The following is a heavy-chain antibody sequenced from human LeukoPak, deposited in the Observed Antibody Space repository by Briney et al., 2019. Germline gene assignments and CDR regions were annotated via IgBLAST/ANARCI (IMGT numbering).Heavy chain of an antibody. V-gene: IGHV1-18*01. D-gene: IGHD3-10*01. CDR2: ISAYNGNT. CDR1: GYTFTSYG. J-gene: IGHJ5*02. Sequence: ASVKLSCKASGYTFTSYGISWVRQAPGQGLEWMGWISAYNGNTNYAQKLQGRVTMTTDTSTSTAYMELRSLRSDDTAVYYCARWGHMVRGVISWFDPWGQGTLVTVSS. CDR3: ARWGHMVRGVISWFDP.